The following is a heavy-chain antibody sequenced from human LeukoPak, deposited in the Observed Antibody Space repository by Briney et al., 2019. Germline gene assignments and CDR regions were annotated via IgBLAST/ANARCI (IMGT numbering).Heavy chain of an antibody. CDR3: GKGGYYDSSGPPDY. Sequence: PGRSLRLSCVASGFTFDDYAMHWVRQAPGKGLEWVSGISWNSGSIDYVDSVKGRFTISRDNAKSSLYLQMHSLRAEDTALYYCGKGGYYDSSGPPDYWGQGSLVTVSS. CDR2: ISWNSGSI. J-gene: IGHJ4*02. D-gene: IGHD3-22*01. CDR1: GFTFDDYA. V-gene: IGHV3-9*01.